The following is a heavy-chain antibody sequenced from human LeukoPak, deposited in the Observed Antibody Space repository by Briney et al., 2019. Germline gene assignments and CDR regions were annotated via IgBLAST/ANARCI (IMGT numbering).Heavy chain of an antibody. CDR2: IKQDGSEK. V-gene: IGHV3-7*01. CDR1: GFTFSSYW. Sequence: GGSLRLSCAASGFTFSSYWMSWVRQAPGKGLEWVANIKQDGSEKYYVDSVKGRFTISRDNAKNSLYLQMNSLRAEHRAVYYCARVAVVPAAITPGGFDYWGQGTLVTVSS. CDR3: ARVAVVPAAITPGGFDY. J-gene: IGHJ4*02. D-gene: IGHD2-2*01.